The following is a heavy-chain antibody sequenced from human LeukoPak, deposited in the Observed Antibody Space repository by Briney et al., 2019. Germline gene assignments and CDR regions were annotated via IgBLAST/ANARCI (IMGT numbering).Heavy chain of an antibody. D-gene: IGHD6-13*01. Sequence: GGSLRLSCAASGFTVSGYSMSWVRQAPGKGLEWVANIKQDGSEKYYVDSVKGRFTISRDNAKNSLYLQMNSLRAEDTAVYYCARTGSSWQHRHPPHYYMDVWGKGTTATISS. CDR1: GFTVSGYS. V-gene: IGHV3-7*03. J-gene: IGHJ6*03. CDR3: ARTGSSWQHRHPPHYYMDV. CDR2: IKQDGSEK.